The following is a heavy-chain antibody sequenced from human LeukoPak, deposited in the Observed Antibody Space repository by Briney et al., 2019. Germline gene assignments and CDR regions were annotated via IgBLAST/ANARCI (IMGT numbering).Heavy chain of an antibody. CDR3: ARDRVVVVVAATYYGMDV. J-gene: IGHJ6*04. D-gene: IGHD2-15*01. CDR2: IKQDGSEK. Sequence: GGSLRLSCAASGFTFSSYWMSWVRQAPGKGLEWVANIKQDGSEKYYVDSVKGRFTISRDNAKNSLYLQMNSLGAEDTAVYYCARDRVVVVVAATYYGMDVWGKGTTVTVSS. CDR1: GFTFSSYW. V-gene: IGHV3-7*03.